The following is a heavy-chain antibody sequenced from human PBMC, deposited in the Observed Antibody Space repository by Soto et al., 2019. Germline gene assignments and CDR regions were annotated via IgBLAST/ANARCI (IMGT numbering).Heavy chain of an antibody. V-gene: IGHV2-26*01. CDR1: GFSLTTGKMG. CDR3: ARMKVDSYQFYYAMDV. CDR2: IFSDNER. Sequence: SGPTLVNPTEPLTLTCTVSGFSLTTGKMGVSWIRQPPGKVLEWLAHIFSDNERSYSTSLQGRLTISKDTSGSQVVLSMTNVDPVDTATYYCARMKVDSYQFYYAMDVWGQGTTVTVSS. D-gene: IGHD3-9*01. J-gene: IGHJ6*02.